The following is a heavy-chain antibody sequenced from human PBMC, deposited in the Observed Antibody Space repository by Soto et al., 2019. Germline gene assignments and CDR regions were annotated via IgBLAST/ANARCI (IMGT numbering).Heavy chain of an antibody. D-gene: IGHD4-17*01. CDR2: MNPNSGNT. CDR1: GYTFTSYD. V-gene: IGHV1-8*01. J-gene: IGHJ6*03. Sequence: QVQLVQSGAEVKKPGASVKVSCKASGYTFTSYDINWVRQATGLGLEWMGWMNPNSGNTGYAQKFQGRVTMTRNTSISTAYMELSSLRSEDTAVYYCARGGGVTTVTTDYYYYMDVWGKGTTVTVSS. CDR3: ARGGGVTTVTTDYYYYMDV.